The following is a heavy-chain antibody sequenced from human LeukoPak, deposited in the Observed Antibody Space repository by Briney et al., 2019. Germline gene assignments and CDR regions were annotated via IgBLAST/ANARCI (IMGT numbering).Heavy chain of an antibody. D-gene: IGHD3-10*02. V-gene: IGHV3-33*01. CDR3: ARAVRGVTSDNWFDP. CDR2: IWYDGSNK. J-gene: IGHJ5*02. CDR1: GFTFSSYG. Sequence: GGSLRLSCAASGFTFSSYGMHWVRQAPGKGLEWVAVIWYDGSNKYCADSVKGRFTISRDNSKNTLYLQMNSLRAEDTAVYYCARAVRGVTSDNWFDPWGQGTLVTVSS.